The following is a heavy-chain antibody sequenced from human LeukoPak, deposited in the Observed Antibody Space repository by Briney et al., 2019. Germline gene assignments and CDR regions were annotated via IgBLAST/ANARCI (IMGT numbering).Heavy chain of an antibody. J-gene: IGHJ4*02. CDR2: IYPGDSDI. Sequence: GESLKISCQTSGYSFTNYWIGWVRQMPGKGLEWMAIIYPGDSDIRYSPSFQGQVTISADKSTSTAYLRWSSLKASDTAMYFCARHPNNNKYDTIGYRYWGQGTLVTVSS. V-gene: IGHV5-51*01. D-gene: IGHD3-22*01. CDR1: GYSFTNYW. CDR3: ARHPNNNKYDTIGYRY.